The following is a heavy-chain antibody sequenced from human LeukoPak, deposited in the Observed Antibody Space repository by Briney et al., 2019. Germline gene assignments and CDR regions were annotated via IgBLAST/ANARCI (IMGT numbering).Heavy chain of an antibody. CDR3: AKGLLWFGELSGGWDY. D-gene: IGHD3-10*01. V-gene: IGHV3-7*03. CDR2: IKQDGSEK. CDR1: GFTFSSYW. Sequence: AGGSLRLSCAASGFTFSSYWMSWVRQAPGKGLEWVANIKQDGSEKYYADSVKGRFTISRDNAKNSLYLQMNSLRAEDTALYYCAKGLLWFGELSGGWDYWGQGTLVTVSS. J-gene: IGHJ4*02.